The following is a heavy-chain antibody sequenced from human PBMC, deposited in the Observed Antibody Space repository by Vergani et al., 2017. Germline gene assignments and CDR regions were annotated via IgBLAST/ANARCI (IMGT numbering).Heavy chain of an antibody. CDR2: IKQDGSEK. CDR3: AKDLGTSSGGGWFDP. Sequence: EVHLVESGGDLVQPGGSLRLSCAASGFTFSDYWMSWLRQTPGKGLEWVAYIKQDGSEKYYVDSVQGRFTISRDNAKDSLYLQMNSLRAEDTAVYYCAKDLGTSSGGGWFDPWGQGTLVTVSS. V-gene: IGHV3-7*01. J-gene: IGHJ5*02. D-gene: IGHD6-6*01. CDR1: GFTFSDYW.